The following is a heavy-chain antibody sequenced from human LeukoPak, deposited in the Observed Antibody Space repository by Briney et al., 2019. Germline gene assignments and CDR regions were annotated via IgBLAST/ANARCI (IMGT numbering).Heavy chain of an antibody. CDR3: ARAKRLNYMDV. CDR1: GFTFDDYG. J-gene: IGHJ6*03. Sequence: GGSLRLSCAASGFTFDDYGMSWVRQAPGKGLEWVSGINWNGGSTGYADSVKGRFTISRDNAKNSLYLQMNSLRAEDMALYYCARAKRLNYMDVWGKGTTVTVSS. CDR2: INWNGGST. D-gene: IGHD3-16*01. V-gene: IGHV3-20*04.